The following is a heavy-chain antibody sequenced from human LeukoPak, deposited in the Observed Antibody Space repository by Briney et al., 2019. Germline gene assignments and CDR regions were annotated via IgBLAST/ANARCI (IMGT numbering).Heavy chain of an antibody. CDR1: GYTFTNYG. CDR3: ARVVGQHSIAARY. V-gene: IGHV1-18*01. CDR2: ISAYSGST. Sequence: ASVKVSCKASGYTFTNYGINWVRQAPGQGLEWMGWISAYSGSTNFAQNLQGRVTMTTDTSTSTAYMELRSLRSDDTAVYYCARVVGQHSIAARYWGQGTLVTVSS. J-gene: IGHJ4*02. D-gene: IGHD6-6*01.